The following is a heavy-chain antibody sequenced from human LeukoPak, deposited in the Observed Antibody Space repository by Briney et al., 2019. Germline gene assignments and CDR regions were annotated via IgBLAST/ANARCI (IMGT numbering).Heavy chain of an antibody. Sequence: GGSLRLSCGASGFVFDDYDMHWVRQAPGKGLEWVAFIRSDGYHTYYTDSVKGRFTISRDNSKNTLYLQMNSLRADDTAVYYCAKSGYNRFDYWGQGTLVTVSS. CDR3: AKSGYNRFDY. J-gene: IGHJ4*02. CDR1: GFVFDDYD. D-gene: IGHD5-24*01. CDR2: IRSDGYHT. V-gene: IGHV3-30*02.